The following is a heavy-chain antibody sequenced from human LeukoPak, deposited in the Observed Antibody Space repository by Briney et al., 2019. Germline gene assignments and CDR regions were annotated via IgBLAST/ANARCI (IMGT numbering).Heavy chain of an antibody. D-gene: IGHD6-13*01. V-gene: IGHV1-69*06. CDR1: GGTFSSYA. J-gene: IGHJ4*02. Sequence: ASVKVSCKASGGTFSSYAISWVRQAPGQGLEWMGGIIPIFGTANYAQKFQGRVTITADKSTSTAYMELSSLRSEDTAVYYCAREDYSSSWYYFDYWGQGTLVTVSS. CDR3: AREDYSSSWYYFDY. CDR2: IIPIFGTA.